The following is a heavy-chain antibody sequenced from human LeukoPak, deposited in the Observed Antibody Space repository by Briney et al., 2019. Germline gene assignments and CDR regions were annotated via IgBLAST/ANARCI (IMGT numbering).Heavy chain of an antibody. CDR1: GGSFSGYY. CDR2: INHSGST. J-gene: IGHJ4*02. CDR3: AGSSASSTFDY. D-gene: IGHD2-2*01. Sequence: TLSLTCAVYGGSFSGYYWSWIRQPPGKGLEWIGEINHSGSTNYNPSLKCRVTISVDTSKMQFSLKLSSVTAADTAVYYCAGSSASSTFDYWGQGTLVTVSS. V-gene: IGHV4-34*01.